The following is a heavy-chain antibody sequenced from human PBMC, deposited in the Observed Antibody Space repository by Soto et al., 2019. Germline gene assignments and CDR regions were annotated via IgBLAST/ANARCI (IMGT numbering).Heavy chain of an antibody. Sequence: SMGEREGWITQPPGRALEWLALIYWDDDKRYSPSLKRRLTITKDTSKNQVVLKLTNMAPVDTAIFYCAQSAF. CDR1: SMGER. J-gene: IGHJ3*01. CDR3: AQSAF. CDR2: IYWDDDK. V-gene: IGHV2-5*02.